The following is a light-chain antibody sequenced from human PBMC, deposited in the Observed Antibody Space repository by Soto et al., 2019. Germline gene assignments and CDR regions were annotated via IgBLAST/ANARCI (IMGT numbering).Light chain of an antibody. CDR3: TSYAGSNNLV. V-gene: IGLV2-8*01. Sequence: QSALTQPPSASGSPGLSVTISCTGTSSDIGGYNYVSWYQQHPGKAPKLIIYEVSKRPSGVPDRFSGSKSGNTASLTVSGLQAEDEADYYCTSYAGSNNLVFAGGTKLTVL. CDR2: EVS. CDR1: SSDIGGYNY. J-gene: IGLJ3*02.